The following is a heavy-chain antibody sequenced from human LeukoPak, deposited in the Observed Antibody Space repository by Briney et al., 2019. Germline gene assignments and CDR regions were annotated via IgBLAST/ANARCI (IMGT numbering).Heavy chain of an antibody. J-gene: IGHJ6*03. CDR2: INPNSGGT. V-gene: IGHV1-2*02. CDR1: GYTFTGYY. CDR3: ARDGSKYDYGDYGSYYYYMDV. D-gene: IGHD4-17*01. Sequence: GASVKVSCKASGYTFTGYYMHWVRQAPGQGLEWMGWINPNSGGTNYAQKFQGRVTMTGDTSISTAYMELSRLRSDDTAVYYCARDGSKYDYGDYGSYYYYMDVWGKGTTVTISS.